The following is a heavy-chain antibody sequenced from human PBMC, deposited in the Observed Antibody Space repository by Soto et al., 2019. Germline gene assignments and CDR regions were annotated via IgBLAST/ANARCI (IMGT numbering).Heavy chain of an antibody. D-gene: IGHD3-22*01. V-gene: IGHV1-18*01. CDR1: GYTFITHG. CDR3: ARGPTDYYDNSANYFLDY. CDR2: ISTYNGNT. Sequence: QFQLVQSGAEVKKPGASVKVSCKASGYTFITHGVSWVRQAPGQGLDWLGWISTYNGNTRYAERLQGRVTMTTDTTTNTAYMELRNLRSDDTAVYYCARGPTDYYDNSANYFLDYWGQGTLVTVSS. J-gene: IGHJ4*02.